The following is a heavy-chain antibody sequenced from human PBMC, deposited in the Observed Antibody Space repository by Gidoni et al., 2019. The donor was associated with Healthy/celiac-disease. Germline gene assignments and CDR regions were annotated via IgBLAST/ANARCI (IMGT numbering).Heavy chain of an antibody. V-gene: IGHV4-39*01. Sequence: QLQLQESGPGLVKPSETLSLTCTVSGGSISSSSYYWGWIRQPPGKGLEWIGSIYYSGSTYYNPSLKSRVTISVDTSKNQFSLKLSSVTAADTAVYYCARGGYSGCDDYWGQGTLVTVSS. CDR3: ARGGYSGCDDY. CDR2: IYYSGST. J-gene: IGHJ4*02. CDR1: GGSISSSSYY. D-gene: IGHD5-12*01.